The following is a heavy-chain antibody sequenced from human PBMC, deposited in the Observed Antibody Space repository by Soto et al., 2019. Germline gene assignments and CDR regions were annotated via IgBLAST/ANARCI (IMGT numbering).Heavy chain of an antibody. CDR2: IHPDNSNT. Sequence: VQLVQSGTEVKKPGESLKISCKGSGYFFAGYWIAWVRQMPGKGLEWMGIIHPDNSNTKYSRSFQGQVTISADKSSSTAYLQWSSLKASDTAIYYCARQGAAVPTVPLIWFDPWGQGTLVTVSS. D-gene: IGHD6-13*01. J-gene: IGHJ5*02. V-gene: IGHV5-51*01. CDR1: GYFFAGYW. CDR3: ARQGAAVPTVPLIWFDP.